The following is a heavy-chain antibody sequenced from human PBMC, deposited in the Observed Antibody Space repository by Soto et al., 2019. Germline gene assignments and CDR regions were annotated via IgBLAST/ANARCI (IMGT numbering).Heavy chain of an antibody. Sequence: QVQLVQSGAEVKKPGSPVKVSCKASGGTFSRYGISWVRQTPGQGLEWMGGIIPIFGTANYAQKFQGRVTITADESTSTAYMELSSLRSEYTAVYYCARARNDNYYYGMDVWGQGTTVTVSS. CDR2: IIPIFGTA. D-gene: IGHD3-22*01. J-gene: IGHJ6*02. CDR3: ARARNDNYYYGMDV. V-gene: IGHV1-69*12. CDR1: GGTFSRYG.